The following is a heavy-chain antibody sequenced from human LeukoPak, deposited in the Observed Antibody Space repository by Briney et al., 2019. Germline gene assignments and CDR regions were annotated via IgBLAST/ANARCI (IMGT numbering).Heavy chain of an antibody. Sequence: PGGSLRLSCTASGFTFSSYAMSWVRQAPGKGLDWVSAISGSRGGTYYADSVKGGFTISRDNSKNTLYLQMNSLRAEDTAVYYCARDGGAAAGPDAFDIWGQGTMVTVSS. V-gene: IGHV3-23*01. CDR3: ARDGGAAAGPDAFDI. D-gene: IGHD6-13*01. J-gene: IGHJ3*02. CDR2: ISGSRGGT. CDR1: GFTFSSYA.